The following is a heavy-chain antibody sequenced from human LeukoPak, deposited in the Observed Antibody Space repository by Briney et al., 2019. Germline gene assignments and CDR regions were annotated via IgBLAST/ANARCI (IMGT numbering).Heavy chain of an antibody. CDR2: ISSGSTI. J-gene: IGHJ6*04. D-gene: IGHD6-19*01. V-gene: IGHV3-48*03. Sequence: GGSLRLSCAASGFTFSSYEMNWVRQAPGKGLEWVSYISSGSTIYYADSVKGRFTISRDNAKNSLYLQMNSLRAEDTAVYYCARDRLTSSYYYGMDVWGKGTTVTVSS. CDR1: GFTFSSYE. CDR3: ARDRLTSSYYYGMDV.